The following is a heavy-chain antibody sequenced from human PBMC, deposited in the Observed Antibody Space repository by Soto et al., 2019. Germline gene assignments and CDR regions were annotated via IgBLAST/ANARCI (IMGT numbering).Heavy chain of an antibody. D-gene: IGHD2-21*02. Sequence: PGGSMRLSCEVCGLRLSMYSMTWVRQAPGKGLEWVAKIPQEGSDGHYVDSVKGRFTISRDNAKNSVYLQMNSLRAEDTAVYYCARDQLILPAHDFFYGSDVWGQGAKVTVSS. CDR3: ARDQLILPAHDFFYGSDV. CDR1: GLRLSMYS. CDR2: IPQEGSDG. J-gene: IGHJ6*02. V-gene: IGHV3-7*03.